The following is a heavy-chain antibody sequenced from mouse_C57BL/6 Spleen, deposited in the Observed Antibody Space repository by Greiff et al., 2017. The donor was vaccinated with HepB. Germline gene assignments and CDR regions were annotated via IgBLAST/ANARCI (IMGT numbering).Heavy chain of an antibody. CDR1: GFSLTSYA. V-gene: IGHV2-9-1*01. D-gene: IGHD1-1*01. J-gene: IGHJ4*01. CDR2: IWTGGGT. CDR3: ARTTTVVGRGAMDY. Sequence: VQLQESGPGLVAPSQSLSITCTVSGFSLTSYAISWVRQPPGKGLEWLGVIWTGGGTNYNSALKSRLSISKDNSKSQVFLKMNSLQTDDTARYYCARTTTVVGRGAMDYWGQGTSVTVSS.